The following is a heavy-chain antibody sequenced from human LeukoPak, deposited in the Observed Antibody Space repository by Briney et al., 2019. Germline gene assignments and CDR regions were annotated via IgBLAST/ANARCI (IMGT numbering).Heavy chain of an antibody. V-gene: IGHV4-30-2*01. D-gene: IGHD2-21*01. CDR3: ARGRIKGDYFDY. J-gene: IGHJ4*02. Sequence: PSETLSLTCAVSGGSISSGGYSWSWIRQPPGKGLEWIGYIYHSGSIYYNPSLKSRVTISVDRSKNQFSLKLSSVTAADTAVYYCARGRIKGDYFDYWGQGTLVTVSS. CDR2: IYHSGSI. CDR1: GGSISSGGYS.